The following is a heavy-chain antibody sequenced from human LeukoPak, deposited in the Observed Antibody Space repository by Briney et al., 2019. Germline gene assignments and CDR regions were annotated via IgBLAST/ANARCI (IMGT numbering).Heavy chain of an antibody. CDR2: IWYDGSKT. D-gene: IGHD6-25*01. Sequence: SGGSLRLSCAASGFTFSTYGMHWVRQSPGKGLEWVAVIWYDGSKTHYRDSVKGRFTISRDNSKNTLYLEMNSLRAEDTAVYYFARDTAQRAFDIWGQGTMVTVSS. J-gene: IGHJ3*02. V-gene: IGHV3-33*01. CDR3: ARDTAQRAFDI. CDR1: GFTFSTYG.